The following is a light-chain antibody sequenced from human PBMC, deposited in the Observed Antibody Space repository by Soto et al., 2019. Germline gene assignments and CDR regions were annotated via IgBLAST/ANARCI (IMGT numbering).Light chain of an antibody. V-gene: IGKV1-39*01. CDR1: QSIYSS. CDR2: AAS. Sequence: DIQMTQSPSSLSASVGDRVTITCRASQSIYSSLNWYHQKPGKAPKLLIYAASNLQSGVPSRFSGSGSGTDFTLSISSLHPEDSATYDCQQSYSAPYTFGQGTKLEI. J-gene: IGKJ2*01. CDR3: QQSYSAPYT.